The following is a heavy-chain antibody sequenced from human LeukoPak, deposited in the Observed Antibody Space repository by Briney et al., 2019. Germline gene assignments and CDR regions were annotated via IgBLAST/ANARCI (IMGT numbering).Heavy chain of an antibody. CDR2: IYYSGRT. V-gene: IGHV4-59*12. CDR3: ARGIVDSGIKN. CDR1: GGSITSDH. J-gene: IGHJ4*02. Sequence: SETLSLTCTVSGGSITSDHWNWIRQPPGKGLEWIGCIYYSGRTYYNPSLRRRITISVDMSKMQFSLRLTSVTAADTAVYYCARGIVDSGIKNWGQGTLVTVSS. D-gene: IGHD5-12*01.